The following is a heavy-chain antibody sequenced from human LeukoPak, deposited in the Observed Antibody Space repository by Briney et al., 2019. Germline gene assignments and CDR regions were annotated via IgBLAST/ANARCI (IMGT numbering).Heavy chain of an antibody. CDR3: ARSPTGNYGLDY. CDR1: GGSISSYY. Sequence: SETLSLTCTVSGGSISSYYWSWIRQPPGKGLEWIGYIYYSGSTNYNPSLKSRVTISVDTSKNQFSLKLSSVTAADTAVYYCARSPTGNYGLDYWGQGTLVTVSS. CDR2: IYYSGST. J-gene: IGHJ4*02. D-gene: IGHD1-7*01. V-gene: IGHV4-59*01.